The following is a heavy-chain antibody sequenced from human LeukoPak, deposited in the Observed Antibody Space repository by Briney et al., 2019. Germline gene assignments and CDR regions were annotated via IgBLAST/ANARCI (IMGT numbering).Heavy chain of an antibody. D-gene: IGHD2-2*01. Sequence: GESLKISCKGSGYRFSSYWIGWVRQMPGKGLEWMGIIYPGDSDSRYSPSFQGQITISVDKSISTAYIEWSSLKASDTAMYYCARHTLLSSPPALWGQGTLVTVSS. CDR3: ARHTLLSSPPAL. CDR1: GYRFSSYW. V-gene: IGHV5-51*01. CDR2: IYPGDSDS. J-gene: IGHJ4*02.